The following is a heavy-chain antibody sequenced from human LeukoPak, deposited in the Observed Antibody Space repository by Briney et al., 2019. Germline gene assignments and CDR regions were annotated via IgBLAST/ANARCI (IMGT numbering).Heavy chain of an antibody. CDR3: ARDYYDSSAEGYYYYGMDV. V-gene: IGHV4-31*03. Sequence: SETLSLTCTVSGGSISSGCYYWSWIRQHPGKGLEWIGYIYYSGSTYYNPSLKSRVTISVDTSKNQFSLKLSSVTAADTAVYYCARDYYDSSAEGYYYYGMDVWGQGTTVTVSS. CDR2: IYYSGST. CDR1: GGSISSGCYY. J-gene: IGHJ6*02. D-gene: IGHD3-22*01.